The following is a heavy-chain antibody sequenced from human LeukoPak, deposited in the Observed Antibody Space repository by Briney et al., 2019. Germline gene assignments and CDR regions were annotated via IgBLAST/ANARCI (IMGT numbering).Heavy chain of an antibody. Sequence: PGGSLRLSCAASGFTFDDYGMSWVRQAPGKGLEWVSAISGSGGSTYYADSVKGRFTISRDNSKNTLYLQMNSLRAEDTAVYYCAKDSFWITYYYDSSGYGNDYWGQGTLVTVSS. CDR2: ISGSGGST. CDR3: AKDSFWITYYYDSSGYGNDY. J-gene: IGHJ4*02. V-gene: IGHV3-23*01. CDR1: GFTFDDYG. D-gene: IGHD3-22*01.